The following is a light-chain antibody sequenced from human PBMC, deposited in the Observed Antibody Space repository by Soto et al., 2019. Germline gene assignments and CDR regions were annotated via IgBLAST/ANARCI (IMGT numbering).Light chain of an antibody. CDR1: QDIRTE. V-gene: IGKV1-6*01. CDR3: LQDFKYPRT. Sequence: AIQMTQSPSSLSASVGDRVTITCRASQDIRTELGWYQQKPGKAPRLLIYGTSSRTSGVPSRFSGSGSGTDFTLTISSLQPDDFATYYCLQDFKYPRTFGQGTKVEVK. CDR2: GTS. J-gene: IGKJ1*01.